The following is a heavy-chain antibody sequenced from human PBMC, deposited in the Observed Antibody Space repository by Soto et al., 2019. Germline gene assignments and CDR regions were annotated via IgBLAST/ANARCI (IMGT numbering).Heavy chain of an antibody. Sequence: GGSLRLSCAASGITFDNYAMHWVRQVPGKGLEWVAGISWSSDTIDYAESVKGRFTISRDNAKNSLFLQMNSLRAEDTALYYCAKDKGGGNYYGMDVWGQGTTVTVSS. V-gene: IGHV3-9*01. J-gene: IGHJ6*02. D-gene: IGHD1-26*01. CDR1: GITFDNYA. CDR2: ISWSSDTI. CDR3: AKDKGGGNYYGMDV.